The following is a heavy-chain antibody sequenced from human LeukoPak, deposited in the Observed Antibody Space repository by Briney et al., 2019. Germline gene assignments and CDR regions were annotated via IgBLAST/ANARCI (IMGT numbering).Heavy chain of an antibody. CDR3: ASSFGWGAPFDY. V-gene: IGHV4-4*09. CDR2: IYTSGST. D-gene: IGHD3-10*01. CDR1: GGSISSYY. J-gene: IGHJ4*02. Sequence: SETLSLTCTVSGGSISSYYWSWIRQPPGKGLEWIGYIYTSGSTNYNPSLKSRVTISVDTSKNQFSLKLSSVTAADTAVYYCASSFGWGAPFDYWGQGTLVTASS.